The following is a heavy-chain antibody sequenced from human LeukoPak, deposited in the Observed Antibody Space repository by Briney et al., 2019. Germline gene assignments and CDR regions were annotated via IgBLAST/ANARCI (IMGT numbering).Heavy chain of an antibody. CDR2: ISYDGSNK. D-gene: IGHD2-2*01. J-gene: IGHJ5*02. Sequence: GGSLRLSCAASGFTFSSYAMQWVRQAPGKGREGVAVISYDGSNKYYADSVKGRFTISRDNSKNTLYLQMNSLRAEDTAVYYCARDSASRSHCSSTSCYARSFDPWGQGTLVTVSS. CDR1: GFTFSSYA. V-gene: IGHV3-30*01. CDR3: ARDSASRSHCSSTSCYARSFDP.